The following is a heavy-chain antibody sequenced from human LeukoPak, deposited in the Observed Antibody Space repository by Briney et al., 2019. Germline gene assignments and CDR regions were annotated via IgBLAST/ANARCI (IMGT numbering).Heavy chain of an antibody. Sequence: ASVKVSCKASGYTFTGYYMHWVRQAPGQGLEWMGWINPNSGGTNYAQKFQGRVTMTRDTSISTAYMELSRLRSDDTAVYYCARDPNYYYYYGMDVWGQGTTATVSS. CDR2: INPNSGGT. CDR1: GYTFTGYY. V-gene: IGHV1-2*02. CDR3: ARDPNYYYYYGMDV. J-gene: IGHJ6*02.